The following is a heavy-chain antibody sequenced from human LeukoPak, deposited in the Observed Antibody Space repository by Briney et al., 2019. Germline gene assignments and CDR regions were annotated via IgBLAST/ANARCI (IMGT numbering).Heavy chain of an antibody. J-gene: IGHJ3*02. V-gene: IGHV1-69*04. CDR3: ATGYNYGYEAFDI. CDR2: IIPLLGIA. CDR1: GYTFTSYG. D-gene: IGHD5-18*01. Sequence: SVKVSCKASGYTFTSYGISWVRQAPGQGLEWMGRIIPLLGIANSAQKFQGRVTITADKSTSTAYMELSSLRSEDTAVYYCATGYNYGYEAFDIWGQGTMVTVSS.